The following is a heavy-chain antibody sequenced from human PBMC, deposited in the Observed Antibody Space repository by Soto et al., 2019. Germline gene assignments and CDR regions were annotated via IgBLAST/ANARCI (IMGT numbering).Heavy chain of an antibody. Sequence: EVQLVESGGGLVQPGGSLRLSCAASGFTFRSYEMNWVRQAPGKGLEWLSHISGGGDMELYADSVKGRFATSRDNAKNSLFLQMNSLRAEDTAVYFCARVGILARQAGQVNDCWGQGTLVTISS. V-gene: IGHV3-48*03. CDR1: GFTFRSYE. CDR2: ISGGGDME. J-gene: IGHJ4*02. D-gene: IGHD6-6*01. CDR3: ARVGILARQAGQVNDC.